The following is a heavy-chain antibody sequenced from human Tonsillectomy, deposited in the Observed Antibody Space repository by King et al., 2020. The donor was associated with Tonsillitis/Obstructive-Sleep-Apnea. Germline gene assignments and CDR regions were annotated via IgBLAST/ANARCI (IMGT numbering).Heavy chain of an antibody. J-gene: IGHJ4*02. CDR3: ARSLGYCSSTSCQTPTYYFDY. CDR2: ISSSSSTI. D-gene: IGHD2-2*01. V-gene: IGHV3-48*02. Sequence: VQLVESGGGLVQPGGSLRLSCAASGFTFSSYSMNWVRQAPGKGLEWVSYISSSSSTIYYADSVKGRFTISRDKAKNSLYLQMNSLRDEDTAVYYCARSLGYCSSTSCQTPTYYFDYWGQGTLVTVSS. CDR1: GFTFSSYS.